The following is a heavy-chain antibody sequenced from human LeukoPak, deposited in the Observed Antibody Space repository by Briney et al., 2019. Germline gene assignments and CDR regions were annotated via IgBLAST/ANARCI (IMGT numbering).Heavy chain of an antibody. CDR2: IYTNGNT. V-gene: IGHV3-23*05. D-gene: IGHD3/OR15-3a*01. CDR1: GFTFSSYW. CDR3: AHLVWEYVGGLDV. Sequence: PGGSLRLSCAAAGFTFSSYWMSWVRQAPGRGLEWVSGIYTNGNTRYADSVRGRFTISRDNSKNTLYLQMHSLRVDDTAVYYCAHLVWEYVGGLDVWGQGTTVTVSS. J-gene: IGHJ6*02.